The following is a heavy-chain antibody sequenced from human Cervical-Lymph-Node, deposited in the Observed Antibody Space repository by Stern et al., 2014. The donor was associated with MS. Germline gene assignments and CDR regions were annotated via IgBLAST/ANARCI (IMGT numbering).Heavy chain of an antibody. D-gene: IGHD2-21*01. CDR3: AAGDLWFDP. J-gene: IGHJ5*02. Sequence: QLVESGPEVKKPGTSVKVSCKASGFTFTSSAVPWVRQARGQPLEWIGWIVVGSGNTNYAQKFQERVTITRDMSTSTAYMELSSLRSEDTAVYYCAAGDLWFDPWGQGTLVTVSS. V-gene: IGHV1-58*01. CDR2: IVVGSGNT. CDR1: GFTFTSSA.